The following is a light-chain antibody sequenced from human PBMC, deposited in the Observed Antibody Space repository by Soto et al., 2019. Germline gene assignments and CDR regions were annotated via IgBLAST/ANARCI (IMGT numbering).Light chain of an antibody. CDR1: SSDVGGYNY. J-gene: IGLJ2*01. CDR3: TSYTSSITWI. CDR2: EVS. V-gene: IGLV2-14*01. Sequence: QSVLTQPASVSGSPGQSITISRTGTSSDVGGYNYVSWYQQYPGKAPKLVIYEVSNRPSGVSDRFSGSKSGNTASLTISGLQAEDEADYYCTSYTSSITWIFGGGTKLTVL.